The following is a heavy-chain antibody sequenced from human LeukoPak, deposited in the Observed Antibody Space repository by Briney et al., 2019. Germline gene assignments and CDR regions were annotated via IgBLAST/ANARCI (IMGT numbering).Heavy chain of an antibody. CDR2: MNPNSGNT. V-gene: IGHV1-8*01. CDR3: ARLYLYSYGYDY. Sequence: GASVKVSCKASGYTFTSYDINWVRQATGQGLEWMGWMNPNSGNTGYAQKFQGRVTMTRNTSISTAYMELSSLRSEDTAVYYCARLYLYSYGYDYWGQGTLVTVSS. D-gene: IGHD5-18*01. CDR1: GYTFTSYD. J-gene: IGHJ4*02.